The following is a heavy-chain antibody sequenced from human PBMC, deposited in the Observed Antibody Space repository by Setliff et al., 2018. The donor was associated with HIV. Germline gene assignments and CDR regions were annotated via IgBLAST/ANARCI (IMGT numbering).Heavy chain of an antibody. J-gene: IGHJ4*02. V-gene: IGHV4-59*01. CDR2: IYSSGST. CDR3: ARAGGYSSPLGY. D-gene: IGHD6-13*01. CDR1: GGSISNYY. Sequence: LSLTCTASGGSISNYYWSWVRQPPGKGLEWIGYIYSSGSTNYNPSFKSRVTISVDTSKSQSSLKLSSVTAADTAVYYCARAGGYSSPLGYWGQGTLVTVPS.